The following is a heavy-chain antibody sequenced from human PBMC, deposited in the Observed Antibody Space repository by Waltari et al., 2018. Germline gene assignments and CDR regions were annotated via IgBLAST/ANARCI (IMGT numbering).Heavy chain of an antibody. V-gene: IGHV1-69*05. Sequence: QVQLVQSGAEVKKPGSSVKVSCKASGGTCSSYAISWWRQDPGQGLEWMGGIIPMFGTAIYALKFQGRVTITTDESTSTAYMELSSLSSEDTAVYYCASPRRELRRCDAFDIWGPGTMVTVSS. D-gene: IGHD1-26*01. J-gene: IGHJ3*02. CDR3: ASPRRELRRCDAFDI. CDR2: IIPMFGTA. CDR1: GGTCSSYA.